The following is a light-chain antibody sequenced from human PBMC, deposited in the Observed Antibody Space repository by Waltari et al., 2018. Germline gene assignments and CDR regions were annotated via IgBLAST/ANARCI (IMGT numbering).Light chain of an antibody. CDR3: CSYAGSRTYV. Sequence: QSALTQPASVSGSPGQSITISCTATSSDVGNFTLVSWYQQHPGKVPKLIIYEVSKRPSGVSNHFSGSKSGNTASLTISGLRAEDEADYYCCSYAGSRTYVFGTGTKVTVL. CDR2: EVS. J-gene: IGLJ1*01. CDR1: SSDVGNFTL. V-gene: IGLV2-23*02.